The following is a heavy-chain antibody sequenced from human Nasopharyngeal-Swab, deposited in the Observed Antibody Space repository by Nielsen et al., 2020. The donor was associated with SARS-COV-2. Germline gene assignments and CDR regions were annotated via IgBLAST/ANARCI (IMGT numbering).Heavy chain of an antibody. D-gene: IGHD2-2*01. CDR3: ARDVGYCSSTSCSNWFDP. J-gene: IGHJ5*02. Sequence: GESLKISCAASGFTFSSYAMHWVRQAPGKGLEWVAVISYDGSNKYYADSVKGRFTISRDNSKNTLYLQMNSLRAEDTAVYYCARDVGYCSSTSCSNWFDPWGQGTLVTVSS. CDR1: GFTFSSYA. CDR2: ISYDGSNK. V-gene: IGHV3-30-3*01.